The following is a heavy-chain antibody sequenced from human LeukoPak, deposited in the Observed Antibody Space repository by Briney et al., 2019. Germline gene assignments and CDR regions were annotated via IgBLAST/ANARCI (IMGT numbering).Heavy chain of an antibody. CDR2: IYHSGST. J-gene: IGHJ4*02. CDR3: ARDGCSGGSCYPFDY. CDR1: GGSISSSNW. Sequence: PSETLSLTCAVSGGSISSSNWWSWVRQPPGKGLEWIGEIYHSGSTNYNPSLKSRVTISVDKSKNQFSLKLSSVTAADTAVYYCARDGCSGGSCYPFDYWGQGTLVTVSS. D-gene: IGHD2-15*01. V-gene: IGHV4-4*02.